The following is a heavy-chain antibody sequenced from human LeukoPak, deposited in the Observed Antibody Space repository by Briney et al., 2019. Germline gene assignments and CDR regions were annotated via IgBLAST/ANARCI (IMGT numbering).Heavy chain of an antibody. CDR2: ISWNSGSI. CDR1: GFTFDDYA. V-gene: IGHV3-9*03. J-gene: IGHJ4*02. D-gene: IGHD5-12*01. Sequence: PGGSLRLSCAASGFTFDDYAMHWVRQAPGKGLEWVSGISWNSGSIGYADSVKGRFTISRDNAKNSLYLQMNSLRAEDMALYYCAKDLFRYSGLGPFDYWGQGTLVTVSS. CDR3: AKDLFRYSGLGPFDY.